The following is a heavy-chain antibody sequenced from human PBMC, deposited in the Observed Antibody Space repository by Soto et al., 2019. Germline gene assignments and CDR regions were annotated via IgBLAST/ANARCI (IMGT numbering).Heavy chain of an antibody. J-gene: IGHJ4*02. CDR2: ISAYNGNT. V-gene: IGHV1-18*01. CDR3: ARDDPISRDFGVVIGFDY. CDR1: GYTFTSYG. D-gene: IGHD3-3*01. Sequence: QVQLVQSGAEVKKPGASVKVSCKASGYTFTSYGITWVRQAPGQGLEWMGWISAYNGNTNYAQKLQRRVTMTTDTSTSTAYMELRSLRSDDTAVYDCARDDPISRDFGVVIGFDYWGQGTLVTVSS.